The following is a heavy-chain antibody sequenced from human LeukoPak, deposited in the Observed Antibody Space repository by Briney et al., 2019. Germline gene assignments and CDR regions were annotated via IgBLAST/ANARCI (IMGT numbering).Heavy chain of an antibody. CDR3: SRGGLYESASGTFYPYYFDH. Sequence: ASVKVSCKASGYTFTSYYLHWVRQAPGQGLEWMGVINPTSGTTTYAQKFPGRVTMTRDMSTSTVYMEVSSLRSEDTAVYYCSRGGLYESASGTFYPYYFDHWGQGTPVTVSS. CDR2: INPTSGTT. J-gene: IGHJ4*02. CDR1: GYTFTSYY. D-gene: IGHD3-10*01. V-gene: IGHV1-46*01.